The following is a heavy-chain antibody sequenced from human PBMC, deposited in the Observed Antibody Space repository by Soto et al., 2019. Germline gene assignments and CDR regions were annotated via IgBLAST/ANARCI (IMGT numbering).Heavy chain of an antibody. Sequence: SPTLSLTCAISGDSVSSNSAAWNWIRQSPSRGLEWLGRTYYRSKWYNDYAVSVKSRITINPDTSKNQFSLQLNSVTPEDTAVYYCARSQYGHWNDEGVLDYWGQGTLVTVSS. J-gene: IGHJ4*02. CDR2: TYYRSKWYN. V-gene: IGHV6-1*01. CDR1: GDSVSSNSAA. CDR3: ARSQYGHWNDEGVLDY. D-gene: IGHD1-1*01.